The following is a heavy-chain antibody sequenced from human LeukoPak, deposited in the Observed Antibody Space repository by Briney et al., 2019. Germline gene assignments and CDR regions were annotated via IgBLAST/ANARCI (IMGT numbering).Heavy chain of an antibody. Sequence: ASVKVSCKASGGTFSSYAISWVRQAPGQGLEWMGGIIPIFGIANYAQKFQGRVTITADKSTSTAYMELSSLRSEDTAVYYCARDDSRGLSHLIKAAAGISVNYYGMDVWGQGTTVTVSS. V-gene: IGHV1-69*10. D-gene: IGHD6-13*01. CDR3: ARDDSRGLSHLIKAAAGISVNYYGMDV. CDR2: IIPIFGIA. CDR1: GGTFSSYA. J-gene: IGHJ6*02.